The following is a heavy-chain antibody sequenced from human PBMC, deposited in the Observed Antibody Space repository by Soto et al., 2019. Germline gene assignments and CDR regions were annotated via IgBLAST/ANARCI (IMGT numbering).Heavy chain of an antibody. CDR3: ARGQGYSSGWYFF. J-gene: IGHJ4*02. V-gene: IGHV4-59*01. D-gene: IGHD6-19*01. CDR1: GGSISSYY. CDR2: IYYSGST. Sequence: PSETLSLSCTVSGGSISSYYWSWIRQPPGKGPEWIGYIYYSGSTNYNPSLKSRVTISVDTSKNQFSLKLSSVTAADTAVYYCARGQGYSSGWYFFWGQGALVTVSS.